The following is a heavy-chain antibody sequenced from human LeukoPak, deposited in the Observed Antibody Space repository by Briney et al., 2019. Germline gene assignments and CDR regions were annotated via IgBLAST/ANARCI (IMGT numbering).Heavy chain of an antibody. CDR2: ISYDGSNK. CDR3: ARDHFSSAAILYYGMDV. D-gene: IGHD2-2*01. V-gene: IGHV3-30-3*01. CDR1: GFTFSSYA. J-gene: IGHJ6*02. Sequence: GGSLRLSCAASGFTFSSYAMHWVRQAPGKGLEWVAVISYDGSNKYYADSVKGRFTISRDNSKNTLYLQMNSLRAEDTAVYYCARDHFSSAAILYYGMDVWGQGTTVTVSS.